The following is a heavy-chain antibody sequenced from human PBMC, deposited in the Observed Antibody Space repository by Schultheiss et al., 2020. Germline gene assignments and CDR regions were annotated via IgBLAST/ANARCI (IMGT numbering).Heavy chain of an antibody. CDR3: ARGTLRSGNRSPIYYFDY. J-gene: IGHJ4*02. CDR1: GYTFTGYY. CDR2: INPNSGGT. D-gene: IGHD3-10*01. Sequence: ASVKVSCKASGYTFTGYYMHWVRQAPGQGLEWMGRINPNSGGTNYAQKFQGRVTMTRDTSISTAYMELSRLRSDDTAVYYCARGTLRSGNRSPIYYFDYWGQGTLVTVSS. V-gene: IGHV1-2*06.